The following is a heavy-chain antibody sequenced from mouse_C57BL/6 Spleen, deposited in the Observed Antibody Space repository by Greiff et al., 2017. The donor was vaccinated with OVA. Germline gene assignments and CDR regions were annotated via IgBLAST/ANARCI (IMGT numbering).Heavy chain of an antibody. D-gene: IGHD2-3*01. CDR3: ARSPYEYYCAMDY. Sequence: VQLQQSGPELVKPGASVKISCKASGYTFTDYYMNWVKQSPGQSLEWIGDINPNNGGTSYNQKFKGKATLTVDKSSSTAYMELRSLTSRDSAVYYCARSPYEYYCAMDYWGQGTSVTVSS. J-gene: IGHJ4*01. CDR2: INPNNGGT. CDR1: GYTFTDYY. V-gene: IGHV1-26*01.